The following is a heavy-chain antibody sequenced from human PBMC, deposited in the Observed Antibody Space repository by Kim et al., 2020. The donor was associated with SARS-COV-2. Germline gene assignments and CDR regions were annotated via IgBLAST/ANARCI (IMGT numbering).Heavy chain of an antibody. Sequence: GGSLRLSCAASGFTFSSYALYWVRQAPGKGLEWVSGISYYGSNKYYADSVKGRFTISRDNTKNSLYLQMSSLRAEDTAVYYCAREGDAYYGEGSYLAHKGYWGQGTLVTVSS. CDR3: AREGDAYYGEGSYLAHKGY. V-gene: IGHV3-30*04. D-gene: IGHD3-10*01. CDR1: GFTFSSYA. J-gene: IGHJ4*02. CDR2: ISYYGSNK.